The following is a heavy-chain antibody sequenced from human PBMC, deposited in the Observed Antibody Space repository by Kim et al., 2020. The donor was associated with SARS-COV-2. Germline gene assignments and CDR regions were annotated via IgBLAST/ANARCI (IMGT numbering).Heavy chain of an antibody. J-gene: IGHJ6*02. CDR1: GGSFSSYY. Sequence: SETLSRTCTVSGGSFSSYYWSWIRQPPGKGLEWIGYIYYSGSTNYNPSLKSRVTISVDTSKNQFSLKRSSVTAADTAVYYCASRPGYCDSSGPTHYYFYYGLDVWGQGTAVTVSS. CDR2: IYYSGST. D-gene: IGHD3-22*01. V-gene: IGHV4-59*08. CDR3: ASRPGYCDSSGPTHYYFYYGLDV.